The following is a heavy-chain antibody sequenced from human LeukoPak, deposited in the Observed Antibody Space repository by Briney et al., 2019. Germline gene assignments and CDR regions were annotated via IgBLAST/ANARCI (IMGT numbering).Heavy chain of an antibody. V-gene: IGHV4-59*08. D-gene: IGHD6-13*01. J-gene: IGHJ4*02. CDR1: GGSISSYY. CDR3: ARRRRYSSSWSAFDY. Sequence: SETLSLTCTVSGGSISSYYWSWIRQPPGKGLEWIGYIYYSGSTNYNPSLKSRVTISVDTSKNQFSLKLSSVTAADTAVYYCARRRRYSSSWSAFDYWGQGTPVTVSS. CDR2: IYYSGST.